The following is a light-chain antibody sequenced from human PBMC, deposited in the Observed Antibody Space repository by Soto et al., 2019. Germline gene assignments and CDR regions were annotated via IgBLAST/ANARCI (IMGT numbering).Light chain of an antibody. CDR1: ALAKQY. CDR3: QSADSSGTYVV. Sequence: SYELTQPPSVSLSPGQTARITCTGDALAKQYAYWYQQKPGQAPVLVIYKDSERPSGIPERFSGSSSGTTVTLTISGVRAEDEADYYCQSADSSGTYVVFGGGTKLTVL. V-gene: IGLV3-25*03. J-gene: IGLJ2*01. CDR2: KDS.